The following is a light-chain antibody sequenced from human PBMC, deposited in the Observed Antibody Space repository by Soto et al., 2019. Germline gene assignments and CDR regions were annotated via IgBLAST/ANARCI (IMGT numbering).Light chain of an antibody. CDR3: QQYNNWPRT. J-gene: IGKJ2*01. CDR1: QSVSSN. V-gene: IGKV3-15*01. Sequence: EIVMTQSPATLSVSPGERATLSCRASQSVSSNLAWYQQKPGQAPRLLIYGASTRATGIPARFSGSGSWTEFTLTISSLQSEDFAVYYCQQYNNWPRTVGQGTKLEIK. CDR2: GAS.